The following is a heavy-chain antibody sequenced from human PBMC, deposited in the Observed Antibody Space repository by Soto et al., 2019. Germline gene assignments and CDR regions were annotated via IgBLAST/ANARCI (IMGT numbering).Heavy chain of an antibody. V-gene: IGHV6-1*01. CDR1: GDSVSSNSAA. J-gene: IGHJ6*02. Sequence: SQTLSLTCAISGDSVSSNSAAWNWIRQSPSRGLEWLGRTYYRSKWYNDYAVSVKSRITITPDTSKNQFSLQLNSVTPEDTAVYYCARDNDIVVVPAAIGYGMDVWGQGSTVTVSS. CDR2: TYYRSKWYN. D-gene: IGHD2-2*01. CDR3: ARDNDIVVVPAAIGYGMDV.